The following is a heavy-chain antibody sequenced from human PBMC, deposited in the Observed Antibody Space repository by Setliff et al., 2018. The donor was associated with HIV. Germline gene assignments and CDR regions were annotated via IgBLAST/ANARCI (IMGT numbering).Heavy chain of an antibody. J-gene: IGHJ6*02. CDR1: GGSLTNYY. CDR2: VTDGGYT. CDR3: VRGRDCGGADCLIRYYYYTGLDV. D-gene: IGHD2-21*01. Sequence: SETLSLTCNVYGGSLTNYYWTWVRHAPGKGLEWIGEVTDGGYTNYNPSLKSRVTISIDTSKRLLSLKLTSVTVADTAVYYCVRGRDCGGADCLIRYYYYTGLDVWGQGTTVTVSS. V-gene: IGHV4-34*01.